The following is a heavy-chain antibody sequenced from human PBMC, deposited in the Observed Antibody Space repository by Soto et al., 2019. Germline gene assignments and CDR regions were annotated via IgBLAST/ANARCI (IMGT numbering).Heavy chain of an antibody. Sequence: SETLSLTCTVSGGSISGSYWSWIRQTPGKVLELVGYIHYSGSTNYNPSLKSRVTMSVDSAKNQFSLKLSSVNAADTAVYFCTKYRRTDSEEYSFDYWGQAALVNVSS. CDR3: TKYRRTDSEEYSFDY. J-gene: IGHJ4*02. CDR1: GGSISGSY. V-gene: IGHV4-59*01. D-gene: IGHD2-2*01. CDR2: IHYSGST.